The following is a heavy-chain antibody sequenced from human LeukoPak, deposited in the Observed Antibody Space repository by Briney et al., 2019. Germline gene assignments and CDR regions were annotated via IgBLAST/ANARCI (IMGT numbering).Heavy chain of an antibody. V-gene: IGHV1-18*01. CDR2: ISAYNGNT. CDR3: ARVVSGYDFDY. Sequence: ASVKVSCKASGYTFSSYGISWVRQAPGQGLEWMGWISAYNGNTDYAQKLQGRVTMTTDTSTSTAYMELRSLRSDDTATYYCARVVSGYDFDYWGQGTLVTVSS. CDR1: GYTFSSYG. D-gene: IGHD5-12*01. J-gene: IGHJ4*02.